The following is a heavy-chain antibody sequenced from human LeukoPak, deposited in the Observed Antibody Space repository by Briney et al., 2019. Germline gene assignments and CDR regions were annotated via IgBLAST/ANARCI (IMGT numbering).Heavy chain of an antibody. CDR3: ARATYYYGSGSYYYYYYYYMDV. Sequence: ASVKVSCKGSGYTFTSYYMHWVRQAPGQGLEWMGIINPSGGSTSYAQKFQGRVTMTRDMSTSTDYMELSSLRSEDTAVYYCARATYYYGSGSYYYYYYYYMDVWGKGTTVTISS. J-gene: IGHJ6*03. CDR2: INPSGGST. CDR1: GYTFTSYY. V-gene: IGHV1-46*01. D-gene: IGHD3-10*01.